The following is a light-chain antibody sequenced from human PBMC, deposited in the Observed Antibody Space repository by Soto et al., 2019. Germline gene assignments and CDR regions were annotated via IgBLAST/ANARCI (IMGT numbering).Light chain of an antibody. V-gene: IGKV3-20*01. CDR1: QSVSSSD. CDR3: QKYGSSRT. CDR2: GAS. J-gene: IGKJ1*01. Sequence: EIVLTQSPGTLSLSPGERATLSCRASQSVSSSDLAWYQQKPGQAPRLLIYGASSRATGIPDRFSGSGSGTDFTLTISGMEPEDFAVYYCQKYGSSRTFGQGTKVE.